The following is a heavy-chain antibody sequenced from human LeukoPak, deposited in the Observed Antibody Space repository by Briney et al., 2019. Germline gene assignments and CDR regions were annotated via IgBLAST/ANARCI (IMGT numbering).Heavy chain of an antibody. J-gene: IGHJ3*02. CDR1: GFTFSSYA. Sequence: GGSLRLSCAASGFTFSSYAMHWVRQAPGKGLEWVAVISYDGSNKYYADSVKGRFTISRDNSKNTLYLQMNSLRAEDTAVYYCAIYSYGLDAFDIWGQGTMVTVSS. CDR2: ISYDGSNK. CDR3: AIYSYGLDAFDI. V-gene: IGHV3-30-3*01. D-gene: IGHD5-18*01.